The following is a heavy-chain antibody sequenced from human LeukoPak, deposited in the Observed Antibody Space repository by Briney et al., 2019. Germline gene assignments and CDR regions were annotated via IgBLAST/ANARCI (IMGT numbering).Heavy chain of an antibody. CDR1: GGSISSYY. V-gene: IGHV4-4*07. J-gene: IGHJ5*02. CDR3: ARDRGNYGDYAYNWFDP. D-gene: IGHD4-17*01. Sequence: SGTLSLTCTVSGGSISSYYWNWIRQPAGKGLEWIGRFYTSGSTNYNPSLKSRVTMSVDTSKNQFSLKLSSVTAADTAVYYCARDRGNYGDYAYNWFDPWGQGTLVTVSS. CDR2: FYTSGST.